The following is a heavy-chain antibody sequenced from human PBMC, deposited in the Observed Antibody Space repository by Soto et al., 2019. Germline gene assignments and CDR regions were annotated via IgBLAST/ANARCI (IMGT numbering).Heavy chain of an antibody. CDR1: RFTFSSYW. CDR3: ARVPTGKYGVWNY. J-gene: IGHJ4*02. D-gene: IGHD1-1*01. Sequence: SLRISCAASRFTFSSYWMPWVRQAPGKGLVWVSRINPGGSITAYADSVKGRFTISRDNAKNTLYLQMNTLRGDDTAVYYCARVPTGKYGVWNYWGQGTLVTVSS. CDR2: INPGGSIT. V-gene: IGHV3-74*01.